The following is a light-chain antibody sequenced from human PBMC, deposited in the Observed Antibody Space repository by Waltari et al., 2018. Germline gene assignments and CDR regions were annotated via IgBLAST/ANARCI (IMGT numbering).Light chain of an antibody. V-gene: IGLV2-8*01. Sequence: SALTQPPSASGSPGQSVTISCTGTSSDVGGYNYVSWYQQHPGQAPKLMIYEVTNRPSGVPDRFSGSKSGNTASLTVSGLQTEDEADYYCSSYAGGSWVFGGGTKLTVL. J-gene: IGLJ3*02. CDR2: EVT. CDR3: SSYAGGSWV. CDR1: SSDVGGYNY.